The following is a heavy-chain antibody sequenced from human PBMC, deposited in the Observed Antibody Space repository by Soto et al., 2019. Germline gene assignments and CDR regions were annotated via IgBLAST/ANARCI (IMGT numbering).Heavy chain of an antibody. CDR1: GGTFSSYA. Sequence: QVQLVQSGAEVKKPGSSVKVSCTASGGTFSSYAISWVRQAPGQGLEWMGGIIPIFGTANYGQKFQVRVTITADESTSTADMELSSLRSEDTAVYYCARMIYYESSEDYWGQGSLVTVSS. CDR2: IIPIFGTA. J-gene: IGHJ4*02. V-gene: IGHV1-69*01. CDR3: ARMIYYESSEDY. D-gene: IGHD3-22*01.